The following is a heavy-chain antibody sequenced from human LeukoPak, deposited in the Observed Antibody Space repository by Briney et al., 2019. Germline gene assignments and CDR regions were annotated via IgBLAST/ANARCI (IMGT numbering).Heavy chain of an antibody. D-gene: IGHD6-13*01. CDR2: IIPILGIA. CDR3: ARDESGSSWYRPFDY. J-gene: IGHJ4*02. Sequence: ASVKVSCKASGYTFTSYYMHWVRQAPGQGLEWMGRIIPILGIANYAQKFQGRVTITADKSTSTAYMELSSLRSEDTAVHYCARDESGSSWYRPFDYWGQGTLVTVSS. V-gene: IGHV1-69*04. CDR1: GYTFTSYY.